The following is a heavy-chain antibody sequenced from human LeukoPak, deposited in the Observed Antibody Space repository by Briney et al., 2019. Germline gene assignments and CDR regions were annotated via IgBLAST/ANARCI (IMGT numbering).Heavy chain of an antibody. D-gene: IGHD2-21*02. J-gene: IGHJ4*01. CDR2: IYNSENT. Sequence: SETLSLTCTVSGDSISSYYWSWIRQPPGKGLEWIGYIYNSENTNYNPSLKSRVSISVDTSKNQLSLKLSSVTAADTAVYYCVRHQGMAHCDYWGQGTLVTVSS. CDR1: GDSISSYY. V-gene: IGHV4-59*08. CDR3: VRHQGMAHCDY.